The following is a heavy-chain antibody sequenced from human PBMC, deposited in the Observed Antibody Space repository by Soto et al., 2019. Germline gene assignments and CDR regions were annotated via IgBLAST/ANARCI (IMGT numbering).Heavy chain of an antibody. Sequence: SETLPLTCTVSGGSISSYYWSWIRQPPGKGLEWIGYIYYSGSTNYNPSLKSRVTISVDTSKNQFSLKLSSVTAADTAVYYCARDIMGTNYYYYGMDVWGQGTTVT. CDR1: GGSISSYY. CDR3: ARDIMGTNYYYYGMDV. CDR2: IYYSGST. V-gene: IGHV4-59*12. J-gene: IGHJ6*02. D-gene: IGHD2-8*01.